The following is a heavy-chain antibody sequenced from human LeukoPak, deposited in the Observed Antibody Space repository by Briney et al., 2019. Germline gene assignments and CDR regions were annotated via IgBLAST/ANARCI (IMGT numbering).Heavy chain of an antibody. Sequence: SETLSLTCTVSGGSISTYYWNWVRQPPGKGLEGIRYIYNDGSTNYNPSFKSRVTISLDTSKNQFSLKLSSVTAADTAVYYCARVRDYYYYMDVWGKGTTVTVSS. J-gene: IGHJ6*03. CDR1: GGSISTYY. CDR2: IYNDGST. CDR3: ARVRDYYYYMDV. V-gene: IGHV4-59*01.